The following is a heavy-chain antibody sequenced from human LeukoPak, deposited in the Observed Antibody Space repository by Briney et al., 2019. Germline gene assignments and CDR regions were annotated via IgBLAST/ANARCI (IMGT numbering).Heavy chain of an antibody. D-gene: IGHD6-6*01. V-gene: IGHV5-51*01. Sequence: GESLKISCKGSGYSFTSYWIGWVRQMPGKGLERMGIIYPGDSDTRYSPSFQGQVTISADKSISTAYLRWSSLKASDTAMYYCASQSSSSLYWYFDLWGRGTLVTVSS. CDR2: IYPGDSDT. J-gene: IGHJ2*01. CDR3: ASQSSSSLYWYFDL. CDR1: GYSFTSYW.